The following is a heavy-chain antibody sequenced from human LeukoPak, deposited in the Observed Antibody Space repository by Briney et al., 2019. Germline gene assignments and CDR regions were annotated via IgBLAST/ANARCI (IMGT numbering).Heavy chain of an antibody. CDR3: AKSGYSSSWSNAAVYNWFDP. CDR1: GFNFGSYS. J-gene: IGHJ5*02. Sequence: GGSLRLSCAASGFNFGSYSMTWVRQAPGKGLEWVSVISADSAATFYADSVKGRFTISRDNGRNTVFLQMSSLRAEDTALYYCAKSGYSSSWSNAAVYNWFDPWGQGTLVTVSS. CDR2: ISADSAAT. V-gene: IGHV3-23*01. D-gene: IGHD6-13*01.